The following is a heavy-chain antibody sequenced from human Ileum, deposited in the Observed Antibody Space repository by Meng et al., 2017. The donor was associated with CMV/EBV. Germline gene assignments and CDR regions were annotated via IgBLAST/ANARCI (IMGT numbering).Heavy chain of an antibody. CDR2: IKQDGSEK. Sequence: TFRSYWMSWVRQAPGKGLEWVANIKQDGSEKYYVDSVKGRFTISRDNAKNSLYLQMNSLRAEDTAVYYCARDSNYDILTGYYQRFDYWGQGTLVTVSS. D-gene: IGHD3-9*01. CDR1: TFRSYW. CDR3: ARDSNYDILTGYYQRFDY. J-gene: IGHJ4*02. V-gene: IGHV3-7*01.